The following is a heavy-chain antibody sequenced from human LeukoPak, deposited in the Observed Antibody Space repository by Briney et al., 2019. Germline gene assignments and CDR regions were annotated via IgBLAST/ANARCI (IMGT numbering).Heavy chain of an antibody. V-gene: IGHV1-18*01. CDR1: GYTFTSYG. CDR2: ISAYNGNT. CDR3: ARMARSSWTYYYYYGMDV. D-gene: IGHD6-13*01. Sequence: ASVKVSCKASGYTFTSYGISWVRQAPGQGLEWMGWISAYNGNTNYAQKLQGRVTMTTDTSTSTAYMELRSLRSDDTAVYYCARMARSSWTYYYYYGMDVWGQGTTVTASS. J-gene: IGHJ6*02.